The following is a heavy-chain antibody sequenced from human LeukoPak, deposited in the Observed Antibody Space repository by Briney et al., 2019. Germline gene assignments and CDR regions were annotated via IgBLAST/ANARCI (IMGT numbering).Heavy chain of an antibody. J-gene: IGHJ6*03. Sequence: SETLSPTCTVSGASISSYYWSWIRQPPGKGLEWIGYIYYSGSTNYNPSLKSRVTVSVDTSKNQFSLKLSSVTAADTAVYYCARVREDIVVVVALNYYYYMDVWGKGTTVTISS. V-gene: IGHV4-59*01. CDR2: IYYSGST. CDR1: GASISSYY. D-gene: IGHD2-15*01. CDR3: ARVREDIVVVVALNYYYYMDV.